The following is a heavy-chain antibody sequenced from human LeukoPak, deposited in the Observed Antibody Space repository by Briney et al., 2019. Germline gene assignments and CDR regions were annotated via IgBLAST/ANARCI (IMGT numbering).Heavy chain of an antibody. CDR1: GFTFSSYA. D-gene: IGHD6-19*01. J-gene: IGHJ4*02. Sequence: GGSLGLSCAASGFTFSSYAMSWVRQTPGKGLEWVSGISGSGGSTYYADSVKGRFTISRDNSKNTLYLQMNSLSAGDTAVFYCAKGDSIAVAATPFDYWGQGTLVTVSS. CDR2: ISGSGGST. CDR3: AKGDSIAVAATPFDY. V-gene: IGHV3-23*01.